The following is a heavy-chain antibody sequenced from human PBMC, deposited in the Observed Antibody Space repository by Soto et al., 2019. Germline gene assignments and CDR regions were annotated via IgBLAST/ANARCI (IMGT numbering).Heavy chain of an antibody. D-gene: IGHD6-19*01. CDR3: ARSYSSGWYRGYYYGMEV. V-gene: IGHV4-39*07. CDR1: GGSISSSSYY. CDR2: IYYSGST. Sequence: SETLSLTCTVSGGSISSSSYYWGWIRQPPGKGLEWIGSIYYSGSTNYNPSLKSRVTISVDTSKNQFSLKLSSVTAADTAVYYCARSYSSGWYRGYYYGMEVWGQGTTVTVSS. J-gene: IGHJ6*02.